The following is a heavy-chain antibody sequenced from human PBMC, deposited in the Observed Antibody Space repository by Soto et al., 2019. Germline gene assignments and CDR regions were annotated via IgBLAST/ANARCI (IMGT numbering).Heavy chain of an antibody. CDR3: VRGGYMHACDI. CDR2: ISWDGGST. J-gene: IGHJ3*02. D-gene: IGHD6-13*01. Sequence: PGGSLRLSCAASGFTFDDYTMHWVRQAPGKGLEWVSLISWDGGSTYYADSVKGRFTISRDNSKNSLYLQMNSLRAEDTAVYYCVRGGYMHACDIWGQGTMVTVSS. V-gene: IGHV3-43*01. CDR1: GFTFDDYT.